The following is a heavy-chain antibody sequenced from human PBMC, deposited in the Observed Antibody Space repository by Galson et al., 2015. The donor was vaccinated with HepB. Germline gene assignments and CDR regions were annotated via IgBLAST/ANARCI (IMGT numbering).Heavy chain of an antibody. J-gene: IGHJ6*02. D-gene: IGHD6-13*01. CDR3: ARVRYSSSSGGMDV. Sequence: SVKVSCKVSGYTLTELSMHWVRQAPGKGLEWMGWINAGNGNTKYSQKFQGRVTITRDTSASTAYMELSSLRSEDTAVYYCARVRYSSSSGGMDVWGQGTTVTVSS. CDR2: INAGNGNT. CDR1: GYTLTELS. V-gene: IGHV1-3*01.